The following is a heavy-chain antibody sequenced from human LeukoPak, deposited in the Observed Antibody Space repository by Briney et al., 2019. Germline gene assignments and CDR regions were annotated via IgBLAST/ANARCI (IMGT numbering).Heavy chain of an antibody. V-gene: IGHV5-51*01. CDR3: ARGEYYSDY. CDR1: GYSFTSYW. Sequence: GESLKISCKGSGYSFTSYWISWVRQMPGKGLEWMGIINPGDSDTRYSPSFQGRVTISADRSINTAYLQWNSLKASDTAIYYCARGEYYSDYWGQGTLVTVSS. CDR2: INPGDSDT. D-gene: IGHD3-10*01. J-gene: IGHJ4*02.